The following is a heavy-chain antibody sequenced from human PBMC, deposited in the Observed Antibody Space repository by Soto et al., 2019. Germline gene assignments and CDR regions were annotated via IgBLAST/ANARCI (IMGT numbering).Heavy chain of an antibody. Sequence: QVQLQQWGAGLLKPSETLSLTCAVYCGSFSGYYWSWIRQPPGKGLEWIGEINHSGSTNYNPSLKRRVPVSVDTSKNQFYLKLSSVTAADTAVYYCARTSRFDCWGQGTLVTVSS. V-gene: IGHV4-34*01. CDR3: ARTSRFDC. CDR2: INHSGST. J-gene: IGHJ4*02. CDR1: CGSFSGYY. D-gene: IGHD6-6*01.